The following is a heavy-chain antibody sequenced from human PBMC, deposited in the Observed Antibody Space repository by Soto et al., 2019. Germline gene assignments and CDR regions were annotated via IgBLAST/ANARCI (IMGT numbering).Heavy chain of an antibody. D-gene: IGHD6-19*01. CDR1: GFTFSDYS. V-gene: IGHV3-21*01. J-gene: IGHJ4*02. Sequence: GGSLRLSCVASGFTFSDYSVSWVRQAPGKGLEWLSSISSSSTFTHYADSVKGRFTISRDNAKNSLYLQMNSLRAEDTAVYYCAAPYSTGHRLLGYWGQGTLVTVSS. CDR2: ISSSSTFT. CDR3: AAPYSTGHRLLGY.